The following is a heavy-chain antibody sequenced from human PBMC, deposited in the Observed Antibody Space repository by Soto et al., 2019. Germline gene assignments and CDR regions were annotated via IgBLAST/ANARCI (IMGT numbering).Heavy chain of an antibody. J-gene: IGHJ4*02. CDR1: GFTVSSNY. Sequence: EVQLVESGGGLVQPGGSLRLSCAASGFTVSSNYMSWVRQAPGKGLEWVSVIYSGGSTYYADSVKGRFTISRHNSKNTLYLQMNSLRAEDTAVYYCASRYCSSTSCYGGSYFDYWGQVTLVTVSS. CDR2: IYSGGST. D-gene: IGHD2-2*01. V-gene: IGHV3-53*04. CDR3: ASRYCSSTSCYGGSYFDY.